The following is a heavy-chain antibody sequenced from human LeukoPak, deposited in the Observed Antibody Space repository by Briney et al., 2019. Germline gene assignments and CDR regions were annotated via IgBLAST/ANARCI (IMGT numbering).Heavy chain of an antibody. CDR1: GYTFTSYG. CDR3: ARDPSAGYSSGWHHYYYYYMDV. Sequence: ASVKVSCKASGYTFTSYGISWVRQAPGQGLEWMGWISAYNGNTNYAQKLQGRVTMTTDTSTSTAYMELRSLRSDDTAVYYCARDPSAGYSSGWHHYYYYYMDVWGKGTTVTVSS. J-gene: IGHJ6*03. CDR2: ISAYNGNT. V-gene: IGHV1-18*01. D-gene: IGHD6-19*01.